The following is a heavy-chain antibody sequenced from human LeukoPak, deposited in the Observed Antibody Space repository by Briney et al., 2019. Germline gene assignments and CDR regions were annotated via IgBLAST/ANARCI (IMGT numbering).Heavy chain of an antibody. V-gene: IGHV4-59*01. CDR3: ARGTAYSSGWYWYFDL. CDR2: IYYSGST. J-gene: IGHJ2*01. Sequence: SETLSLTCTVSGGSISSYYWSWIRQPPGKGLEWIGYIYYSGSTNYNPSLKSRVTISVDTSKNQFSLKLSSVTAADTAVYYCARGTAYSSGWYWYFDLWGRGALVTVSS. CDR1: GGSISSYY. D-gene: IGHD6-19*01.